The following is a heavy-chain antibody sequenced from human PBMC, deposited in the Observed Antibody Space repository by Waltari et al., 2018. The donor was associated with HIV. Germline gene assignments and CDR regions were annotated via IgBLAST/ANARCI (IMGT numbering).Heavy chain of an antibody. D-gene: IGHD3-22*01. CDR1: GSTLISYA. CDR2: ISYDRSNK. CDR3: ARAHPSPDSSISYYYYGMDV. J-gene: IGHJ6*02. Sequence: VELVDAEGGWGHPGRARRPVCAASGSTLISYAKDLGGQAPGKGLEWVAVISYDRSNKYYADSVKGRFTISRDNSKNTLYLQMNSLRAEDTAVYYCARAHPSPDSSISYYYYGMDVWGQGTTVTVSS. V-gene: IGHV3-30*01.